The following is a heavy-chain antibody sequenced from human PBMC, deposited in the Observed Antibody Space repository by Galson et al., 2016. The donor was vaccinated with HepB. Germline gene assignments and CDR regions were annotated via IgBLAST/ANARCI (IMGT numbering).Heavy chain of an antibody. Sequence: SLRLSCAASGFAFSSYGMHWVRQAPGKGLEWVGVIWYDGSNKYYTDSVKGRFTISRDNSRNTLYLQMNSLRAEDTAVYYCARGLSRYFDWLLSRGYFDYWGQGTLVTVSS. CDR1: GFAFSSYG. CDR3: ARGLSRYFDWLLSRGYFDY. D-gene: IGHD3-9*01. J-gene: IGHJ4*02. V-gene: IGHV3-33*01. CDR2: IWYDGSNK.